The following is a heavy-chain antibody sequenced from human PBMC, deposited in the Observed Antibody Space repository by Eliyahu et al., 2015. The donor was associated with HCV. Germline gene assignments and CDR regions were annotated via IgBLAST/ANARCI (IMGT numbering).Heavy chain of an antibody. CDR1: GFTFXXYW. V-gene: IGHV3-74*01. D-gene: IGHD2-2*01. J-gene: IGHJ5*01. CDR2: INRDGSTT. CDR3: ARDLGYCTSSSCSNNWFDS. Sequence: EVQLVESGGDLVQPGGSLRLSCAASGFTFXXYWXHWVRQAPGKGLVWVSRINRDGSTTSYADSVKGRFTISRDNAKNTLYLQMNSLRAEDTAVYYCARDLGYCTSSSCSNNWFDSWGQGTLVTVSS.